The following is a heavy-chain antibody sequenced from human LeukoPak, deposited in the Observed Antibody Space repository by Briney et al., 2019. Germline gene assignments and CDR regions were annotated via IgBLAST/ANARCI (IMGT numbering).Heavy chain of an antibody. CDR2: IRQDGGDF. CDR3: AKDQGGSYLESFDY. Sequence: GGSLRLSCAASGFTFSDYWMSWVRQDPGKGLAWVANIRQDGGDFNYVDSVKGRFTISRDNARNSLFLQMNNLRVEDTAVYYCAKDQGGSYLESFDYWGQGTLVTVSS. V-gene: IGHV3-7*01. CDR1: GFTFSDYW. D-gene: IGHD1-26*01. J-gene: IGHJ4*02.